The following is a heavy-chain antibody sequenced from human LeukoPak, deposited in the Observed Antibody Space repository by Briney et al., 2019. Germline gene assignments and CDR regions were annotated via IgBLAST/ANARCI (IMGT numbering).Heavy chain of an antibody. D-gene: IGHD5-18*01. J-gene: IGHJ2*01. V-gene: IGHV3-30*02. CDR2: IPYDGSDK. CDR3: AKDTASSWWYFDL. Sequence: GGSLRLSCAASGFPFSSYGMHWVRQAPGKGLEWVAFIPYDGSDKFYADSVKGRFTISRDNSKNTLYLQMNSLRAEDTAVYYCAKDTASSWWYFDLWGRGTLVTVSS. CDR1: GFPFSSYG.